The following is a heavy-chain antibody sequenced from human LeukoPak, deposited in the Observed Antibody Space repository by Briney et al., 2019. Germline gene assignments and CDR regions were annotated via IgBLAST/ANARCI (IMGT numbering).Heavy chain of an antibody. CDR1: GFNFNSYA. J-gene: IGHJ3*02. D-gene: IGHD3-10*01. V-gene: IGHV3-30*04. Sequence: PGRSLRLSCAASGFNFNSYAAHWVRQAPGKGLEWVAFISYDGSRTYHADSVKGRFTISRDTSKTTLYLQMNSLRAEDTAVYYCATELRILSWGVDAFDIWGQGTMVTVCS. CDR2: ISYDGSRT. CDR3: ATELRILSWGVDAFDI.